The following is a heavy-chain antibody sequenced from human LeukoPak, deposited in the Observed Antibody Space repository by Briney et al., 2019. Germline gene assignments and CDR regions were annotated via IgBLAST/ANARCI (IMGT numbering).Heavy chain of an antibody. CDR1: GFTFSSYS. CDR2: ISSSSNTI. Sequence: GGSLRLSCADSGFTFSSYSMNWVRQAPGKGLEWISYISSSSNTIYYADSVKGRLTISRDNSKNTLFLQMNSLRAEDTAVYYCANEIRPNDYWGQGTQVTVSS. D-gene: IGHD4-17*01. CDR3: ANEIRPNDY. V-gene: IGHV3-48*01. J-gene: IGHJ4*02.